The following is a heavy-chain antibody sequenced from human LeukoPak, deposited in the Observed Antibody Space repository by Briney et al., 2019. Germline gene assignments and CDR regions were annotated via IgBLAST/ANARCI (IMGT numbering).Heavy chain of an antibody. CDR1: GFTFSTYW. V-gene: IGHV3-7*01. D-gene: IGHD5-12*01. CDR2: IKEDGSDK. Sequence: PGGSLRLSCAASGFTFSTYWMSWVRQASGKGLEWVGNIKEDGSDKYYGDSVKGRFTISRDNAKNSLYLQMNSLRAEDTAVYYCARDAPGYGGYGDWGQGILVTVSS. J-gene: IGHJ4*02. CDR3: ARDAPGYGGYGD.